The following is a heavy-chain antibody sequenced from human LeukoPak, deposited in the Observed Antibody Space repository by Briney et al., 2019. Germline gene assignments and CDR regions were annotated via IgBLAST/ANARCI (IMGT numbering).Heavy chain of an antibody. Sequence: PGGSLRLSCAAAGFTFSSYAMHWVRQAPGKGLEWVAVISYDGSNKYYADSVKGRFTISRDNSKNTLYLQMNSLRAEDTAVYYCASTIFGVVIRGGAYYFDYWGQGTLVTVSS. CDR2: ISYDGSNK. CDR1: GFTFSSYA. D-gene: IGHD3-3*01. J-gene: IGHJ4*02. V-gene: IGHV3-30-3*01. CDR3: ASTIFGVVIRGGAYYFDY.